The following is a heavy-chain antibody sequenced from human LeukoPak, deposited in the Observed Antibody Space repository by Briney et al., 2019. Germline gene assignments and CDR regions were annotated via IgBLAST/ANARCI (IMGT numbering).Heavy chain of an antibody. CDR3: AKAGEYCPDGSCYSENYYFDY. J-gene: IGHJ4*02. Sequence: GGSLRLSCVASGFIFTTYGMHWVRQAPGRGLEWVSGISGSGGSTFYSVKGRFTISRDNSKNTLFLQMNRLRAEDTAIYYCAKAGEYCPDGSCYSENYYFDYWGQGTLVTVSS. CDR1: GFIFTTYG. D-gene: IGHD2-15*01. V-gene: IGHV3-23*01. CDR2: ISGSGGST.